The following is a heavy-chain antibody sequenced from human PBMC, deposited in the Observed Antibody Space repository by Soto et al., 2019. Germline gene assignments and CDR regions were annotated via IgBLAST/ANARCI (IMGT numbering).Heavy chain of an antibody. CDR1: GFSLSTASMG. J-gene: IGHJ4*02. Sequence: SGPTLVNPTETLPLTCTVSGFSLSTASMGVSWIRQPPETALESLAHIFSNDEKSYITSLKRRLTISKDTSKSQVVLTMPNMDSVDAETYHSERRKVGYGNDYWGQGTLVTV. CDR2: IFSNDEK. CDR3: ERRKVGYGNDY. D-gene: IGHD3-22*01. V-gene: IGHV2-26*01.